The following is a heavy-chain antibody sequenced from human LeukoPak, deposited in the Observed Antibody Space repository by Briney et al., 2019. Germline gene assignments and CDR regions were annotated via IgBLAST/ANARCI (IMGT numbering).Heavy chain of an antibody. V-gene: IGHV3-21*04. J-gene: IGHJ4*02. CDR3: ATYRQVLLPFES. CDR2: IFPSGGEI. Sequence: PGGSLRLSCAASGITFSSYSMNWVRQPPGKGLEWVSSIFPSGGEIHYADSVRGRFTISRDNSKSTLSLQMNSLRAEDTAIYYCATYRQVLLPFESWGQGTLVTVSS. D-gene: IGHD2-8*02. CDR1: GITFSSYS.